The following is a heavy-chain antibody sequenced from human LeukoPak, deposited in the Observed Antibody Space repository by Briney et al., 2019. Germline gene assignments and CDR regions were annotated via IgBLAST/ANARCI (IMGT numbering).Heavy chain of an antibody. D-gene: IGHD6-19*01. CDR3: ARVDIAVAFYFDY. J-gene: IGHJ4*02. CDR1: GGSISSYY. V-gene: IGHV4-59*01. CDR2: VYYSGST. Sequence: SETLSLTCTVSGGSISSYYWGWIRQPPGKGLEWIGFVYYSGSTNYNPSLKSRATISVDTSKNQFSLKLNSVTAADTTVYYCARVDIAVAFYFDYWGQGTLVTVSS.